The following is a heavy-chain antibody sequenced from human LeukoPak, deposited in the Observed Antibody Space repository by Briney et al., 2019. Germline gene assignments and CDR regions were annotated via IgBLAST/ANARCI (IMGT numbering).Heavy chain of an antibody. V-gene: IGHV3-23*01. Sequence: GGSLRLSCAASGFTFSSYEMNWVRQAPGKGLEWVSAISGSGGSTYYADSVKGRFTISRDNSKNTLYLQMNSLRAEDTAVYYCAKQTGDLVDAFDIWGQGTMVTVSS. J-gene: IGHJ3*02. CDR1: GFTFSSYE. D-gene: IGHD7-27*01. CDR3: AKQTGDLVDAFDI. CDR2: ISGSGGST.